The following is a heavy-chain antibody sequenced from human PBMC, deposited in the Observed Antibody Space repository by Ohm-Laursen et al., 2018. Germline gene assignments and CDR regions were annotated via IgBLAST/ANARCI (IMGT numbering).Heavy chain of an antibody. J-gene: IGHJ4*02. CDR2: VNPKSGGT. Sequence: SVKVSCKASGYTFTSYYMHWVRQAPGQGLEWMGWVNPKSGGTSYAEKFQGRVTMTSDTSINTAYMEVSRLTVDDTAVYYCARARLEWGQGTLVTVSS. CDR1: GYTFTSYY. V-gene: IGHV1-2*02. CDR3: ARARLE.